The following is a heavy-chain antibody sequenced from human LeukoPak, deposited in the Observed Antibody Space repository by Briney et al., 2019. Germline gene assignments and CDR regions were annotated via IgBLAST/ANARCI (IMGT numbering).Heavy chain of an antibody. D-gene: IGHD3-16*02. CDR1: RFTFTSYA. CDR3: AKALSSSFYYFDL. CDR2: ISGSGGST. J-gene: IGHJ2*01. V-gene: IGHV3-23*01. Sequence: GGSLRRSCAASRFTFTSYAMSWVRQAPGKGRVRVSAISGSGGSTYYADSVKGRFTISRDNSKNTLYLQMNSLRAEDTAVYYCAKALSSSFYYFDLGGRGTLVTVSS.